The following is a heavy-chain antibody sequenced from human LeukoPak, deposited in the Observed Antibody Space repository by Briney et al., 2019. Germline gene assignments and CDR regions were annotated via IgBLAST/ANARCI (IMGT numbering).Heavy chain of an antibody. CDR2: IYYSGST. V-gene: IGHV4-39*07. CDR1: GGSISSSSYY. D-gene: IGHD1-1*01. J-gene: IGHJ4*02. CDR3: AKDRGTWNDDGFHY. Sequence: SETLSLTCTVSGGSISSSSYYWGWIRQPPGKGLEWIGSIYYSGSTYYNPSLKSRVTISVDTSKNQLSLKLSSVTAADSAVYYWAKDRGTWNDDGFHYWGQGTLGTVSS.